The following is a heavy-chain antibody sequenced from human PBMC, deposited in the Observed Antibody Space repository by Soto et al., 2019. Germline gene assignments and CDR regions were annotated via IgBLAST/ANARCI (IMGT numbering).Heavy chain of an antibody. J-gene: IGHJ3*02. D-gene: IGHD6-6*01. CDR1: GGSISSGGYY. Sequence: TLSLTCTVSGGSISSGGYYWSWIRQHPGKGLEWIGYIYYSGSTYYNPSLKSRVTISVDTSKNQFSLKLSSVTAADTAVYYCARDSPVLLSIAARRRAFDIWGQGTMVTVSS. CDR2: IYYSGST. V-gene: IGHV4-31*03. CDR3: ARDSPVLLSIAARRRAFDI.